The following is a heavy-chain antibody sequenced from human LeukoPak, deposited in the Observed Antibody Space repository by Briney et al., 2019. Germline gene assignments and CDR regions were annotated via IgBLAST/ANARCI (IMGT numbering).Heavy chain of an antibody. J-gene: IGHJ5*02. V-gene: IGHV4-39*01. Sequence: SETLSLTCTVSGGSISSSSYYWGWIRQPPGKGLEWIGSIYYSGSTYYNPSLKSRVTISVDTSKNQFSLKLSSVTAADTAVYYCARREDGDGYRNKGGGWFDPWGQGTLVTVSS. CDR3: ARREDGDGYRNKGGGWFDP. CDR2: IYYSGST. CDR1: GGSISSSSYY. D-gene: IGHD5-24*01.